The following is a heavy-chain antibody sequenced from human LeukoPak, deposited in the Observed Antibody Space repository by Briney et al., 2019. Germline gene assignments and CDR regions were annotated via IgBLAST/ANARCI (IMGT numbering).Heavy chain of an antibody. CDR1: GGSISSYY. Sequence: PWETLSLTCTVSGGSISSYYWSWIRQPAGKGLEWIGRIYTSGSTNYNPSLKSRVTMSVDTSKNQFSLKLSSVTAADTAVHYCARVFPEQLAFDYWGQGTLVTVSS. V-gene: IGHV4-4*07. CDR2: IYTSGST. J-gene: IGHJ4*02. D-gene: IGHD6-6*01. CDR3: ARVFPEQLAFDY.